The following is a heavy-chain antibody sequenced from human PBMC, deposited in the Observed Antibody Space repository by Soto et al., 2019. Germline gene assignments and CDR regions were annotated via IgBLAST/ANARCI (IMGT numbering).Heavy chain of an antibody. Sequence: GGSLRLSCAASGFTFSSYAMSWARQAPGKGLEWVSAISGSGGSTYYADSVKGRFTISRDDSKNTLYLQMNSLRAEDTAVYYCAKVGGGYFSFDYWGQGTLVTVSS. CDR3: AKVGGGYFSFDY. CDR2: ISGSGGST. J-gene: IGHJ4*02. D-gene: IGHD2-15*01. V-gene: IGHV3-23*01. CDR1: GFTFSSYA.